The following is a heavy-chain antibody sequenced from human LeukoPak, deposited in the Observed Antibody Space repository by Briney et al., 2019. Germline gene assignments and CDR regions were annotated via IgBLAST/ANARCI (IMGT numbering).Heavy chain of an antibody. J-gene: IGHJ4*02. V-gene: IGHV4-34*01. CDR2: INHSGST. CDR3: ARHYSLDY. Sequence: SETLSLTCAVYGGSFSGYYWSWIRQPPGKGLEWIGEINHSGSTNYNPSLKSRVTISVDTSKNQFSLKLSSVTAADTAVYYCARHYSLDYWGQGTLVTVSS. D-gene: IGHD2-21*01. CDR1: GGSFSGYY.